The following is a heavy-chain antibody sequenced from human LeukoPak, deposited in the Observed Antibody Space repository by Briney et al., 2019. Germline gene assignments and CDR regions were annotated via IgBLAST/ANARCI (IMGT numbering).Heavy chain of an antibody. CDR3: GRGDSSGLDY. D-gene: IGHD6-19*01. J-gene: IGHJ4*02. CDR2: IYYSGST. Sequence: SETLSLTCTVSGVSISSYYWSWIRQPPGKGLEWIGYIYYSGSTNYNASLKSRVTISVDTSKNQFSLKLSSVTAADTAVYYCGRGDSSGLDYWGQGTLVTVSS. V-gene: IGHV4-59*08. CDR1: GVSISSYY.